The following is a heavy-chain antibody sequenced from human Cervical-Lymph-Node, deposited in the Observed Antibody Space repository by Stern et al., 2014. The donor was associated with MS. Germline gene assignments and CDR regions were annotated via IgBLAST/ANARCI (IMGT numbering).Heavy chain of an antibody. CDR3: AAGDGYNPYDYVMDV. J-gene: IGHJ6*02. V-gene: IGHV4-59*03. CDR2: IYYSGST. CDR1: GGSISSYN. D-gene: IGHD5-24*01. Sequence: QVKLQESGPGLVKPSETLSLTCTVSGGSISSYNWSWIRQPPGKGLEWNGHIYYSGSTNYNPTLKSRVTLTVDQSKKPIYLKLRSVTAADTAVYYWAAGDGYNPYDYVMDVWGQGTTVTVSS.